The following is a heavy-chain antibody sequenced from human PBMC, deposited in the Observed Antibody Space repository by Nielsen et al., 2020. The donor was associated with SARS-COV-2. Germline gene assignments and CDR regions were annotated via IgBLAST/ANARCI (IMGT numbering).Heavy chain of an antibody. CDR2: IYYSGST. CDR3: ARASPRTIFGVVIIGGSLDC. V-gene: IGHV4-59*01. CDR1: GGSISSYY. Sequence: SETLSLTCTVSGGSISSYYWSWIRQPPGKGLEWIGYIYYSGSTNYNPSLKSRVTISVDTSKNQFSLKLSSVTAADTAVYYCARASPRTIFGVVIIGGSLDCWGQGTLVTVSS. D-gene: IGHD3-3*01. J-gene: IGHJ4*02.